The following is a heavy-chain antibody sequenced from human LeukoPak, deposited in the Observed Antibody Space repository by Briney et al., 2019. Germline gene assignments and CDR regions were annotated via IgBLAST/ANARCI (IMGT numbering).Heavy chain of an antibody. D-gene: IGHD6-13*01. CDR2: ISGRGGST. CDR3: AKSQTIIAAAGFDY. CDR1: GFTFSSYG. V-gene: IGHV3-23*01. J-gene: IGHJ4*02. Sequence: GGSLRLSCAASGFTFSSYGMSWVRQAPGKGLEWVSAISGRGGSTYSADSVKGRFTISRDNSKNTLYLQMSSLRAEDSAVYYCAKSQTIIAAAGFDYWGQGTLVTVSS.